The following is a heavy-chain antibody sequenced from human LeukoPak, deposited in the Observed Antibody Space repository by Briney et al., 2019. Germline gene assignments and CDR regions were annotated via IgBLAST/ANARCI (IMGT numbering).Heavy chain of an antibody. CDR3: ARSRSGSYLTRFDY. J-gene: IGHJ4*02. V-gene: IGHV1-18*01. Sequence: ASVKVSCKASGYTFTSYGISWVRQAPGQGLEWMGWISAYNGNTNYAQKLQGRVTMTTDTSASTAYMELSSLRSEDTAVYYCARSRSGSYLTRFDYWGQGTLVTVSS. CDR1: GYTFTSYG. D-gene: IGHD1-26*01. CDR2: ISAYNGNT.